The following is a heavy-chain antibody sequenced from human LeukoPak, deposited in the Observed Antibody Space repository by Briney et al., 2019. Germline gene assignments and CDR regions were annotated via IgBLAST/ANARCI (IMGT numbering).Heavy chain of an antibody. D-gene: IGHD4-17*01. V-gene: IGHV3-74*01. Sequence: GGSLRLSCAASGFIFSGYWMHWVRQPPGKGLVYIACINNDGISTSYADAVKGLFTISSDTAENLLHLLMNILGADTTADYFCARSRTYGEYGRGLDYWGQGALVTVSS. J-gene: IGHJ4*02. CDR3: ARSRTYGEYGRGLDY. CDR1: GFIFSGYW. CDR2: INNDGIST.